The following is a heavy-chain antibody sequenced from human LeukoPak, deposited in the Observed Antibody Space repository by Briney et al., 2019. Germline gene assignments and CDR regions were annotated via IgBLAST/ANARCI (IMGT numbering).Heavy chain of an antibody. J-gene: IGHJ5*02. D-gene: IGHD3-16*01. Sequence: ASVKVSCKASGYTFTSYYMHWVRQAPGQGLEWMGIINPSGGSTSYARKFQGRVTMTRDTSTSTVYMELSSLRSEDTAVYYCASRGGARRGFDPWGQGTLVTVSS. CDR1: GYTFTSYY. CDR3: ASRGGARRGFDP. V-gene: IGHV1-46*01. CDR2: INPSGGST.